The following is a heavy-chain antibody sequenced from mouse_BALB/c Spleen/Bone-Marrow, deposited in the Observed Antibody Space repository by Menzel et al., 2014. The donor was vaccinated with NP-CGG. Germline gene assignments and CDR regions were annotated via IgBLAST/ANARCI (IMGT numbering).Heavy chain of an antibody. CDR2: IYPSDNYT. CDR3: TRTYELCDL. J-gene: IGHJ2*01. V-gene: IGHV1-69*02. CDR1: GYTFTSYW. Sequence: VQLQQSGAELVRPGASVKLSCKTSGYTFTSYWINWVKQRPGQGLEWIGNIYPSDNYTNYNQKFKDKATLTVDISSTTAYTHHNSETSEDSAVYHCTRTYELCDLWARGPTLTVST. D-gene: IGHD1-3*01.